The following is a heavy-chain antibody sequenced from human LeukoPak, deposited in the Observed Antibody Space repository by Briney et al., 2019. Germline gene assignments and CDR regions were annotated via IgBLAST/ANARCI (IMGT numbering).Heavy chain of an antibody. D-gene: IGHD3-10*01. CDR1: GFTFSSYA. V-gene: IGHV3-30*14. CDR2: ISYDGSNK. J-gene: IGHJ5*02. Sequence: PGGSLRLSCAASGFTFSSYAMHWVRQAPGKGLEWVAVISYDGSNKYYADSVKGRFTISRDNSKNTLYLQMNSLRAEDTAVYYCASTYYGSGSYFALDPWGQGTLVTVSS. CDR3: ASTYYGSGSYFALDP.